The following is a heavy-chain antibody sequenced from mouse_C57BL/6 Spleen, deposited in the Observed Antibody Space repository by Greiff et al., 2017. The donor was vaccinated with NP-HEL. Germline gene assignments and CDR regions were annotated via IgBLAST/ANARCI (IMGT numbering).Heavy chain of an antibody. Sequence: QVQLKESGPELVKPGASVKISCKASGYAFSSSWMNWVKQRPGKGLEWIGRIYPGDGDTNYNGKFKGKATLTADKSSSTAYMQLSSLTSEDSAVYFCARYYYGRPGDYFDYWGQGTTLTVSS. CDR1: GYAFSSSW. CDR2: IYPGDGDT. D-gene: IGHD1-1*01. V-gene: IGHV1-82*01. CDR3: ARYYYGRPGDYFDY. J-gene: IGHJ2*01.